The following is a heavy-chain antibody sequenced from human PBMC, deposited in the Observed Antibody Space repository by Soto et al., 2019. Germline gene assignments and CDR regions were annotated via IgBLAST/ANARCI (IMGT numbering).Heavy chain of an antibody. D-gene: IGHD5-18*01. CDR3: ARPMLDTAMVGTFDP. J-gene: IGHJ5*02. CDR1: GYSLTSYW. V-gene: IGHV5-51*01. CDR2: IYPGDSDT. Sequence: GESLKISCKGSGYSLTSYWIGWVRQMPGKGLEWMGIIYPGDSDTRYSPSFQGQVTISADKSISTAYLQWSSLKASDTAMYYCARPMLDTAMVGTFDPWGQGTLVTVSS.